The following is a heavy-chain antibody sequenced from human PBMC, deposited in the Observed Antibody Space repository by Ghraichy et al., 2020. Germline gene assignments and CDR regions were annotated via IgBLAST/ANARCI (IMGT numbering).Heavy chain of an antibody. CDR3: ARVYSSSLAWFDP. V-gene: IGHV4-39*01. CDR1: GGSISSSSYY. J-gene: IGHJ5*02. D-gene: IGHD6-6*01. CDR2: IYYSGST. Sequence: SQTLSLTCTVSGGSISSSSYYWGWIRQPPGKGLEWIGSIYYSGSTYYNPSLKSRVTISVDTSKNQFSLKLSSVTAADTAVYYCARVYSSSLAWFDPWGQGTLVTVFS.